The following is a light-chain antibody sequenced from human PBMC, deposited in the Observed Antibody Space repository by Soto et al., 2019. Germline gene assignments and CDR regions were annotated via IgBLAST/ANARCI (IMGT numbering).Light chain of an antibody. CDR1: QRISTW. CDR2: DAS. Sequence: DIQMTQSPSTLSASVGDGVTITCRASQRISTWLAWYQQKPGKAPKLLISDASSLESGVPSRFSGSVSGTEFTLTISSLQPDDFATYYCQQYKSYSPITFGQGTRLEIK. J-gene: IGKJ5*01. V-gene: IGKV1-5*01. CDR3: QQYKSYSPIT.